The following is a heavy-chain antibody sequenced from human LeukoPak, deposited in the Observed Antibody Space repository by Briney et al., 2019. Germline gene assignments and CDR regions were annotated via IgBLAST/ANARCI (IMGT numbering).Heavy chain of an antibody. CDR3: ARPRVSAAISYNWFDP. CDR1: GYTFTSYD. J-gene: IGHJ5*02. Sequence: ASVKVSCKAFGYTFTSYDINWVRQATGQGLEWMGWMNPNSGNTGYAQKFQGRVTMTRNTSISTAYMELSSLRSEDTAVYYCARPRVSAAISYNWFDPWGQGTLVTVSS. CDR2: MNPNSGNT. D-gene: IGHD2-2*02. V-gene: IGHV1-8*01.